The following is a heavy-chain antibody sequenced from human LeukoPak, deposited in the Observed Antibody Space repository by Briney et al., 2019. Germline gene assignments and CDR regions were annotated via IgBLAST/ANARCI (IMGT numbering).Heavy chain of an antibody. Sequence: SQTLSLTCTVSGDSISSGGYYWSWIRQHPGKGLEWIGYIYYSGSTYYNPSLKSRVTISVDTSKNQFSLKLSSVTAADTAVYYCARDRGQLWFGELVDAFDIWGQGTMVTVSS. V-gene: IGHV4-31*03. CDR2: IYYSGST. D-gene: IGHD3-10*01. CDR1: GDSISSGGYY. J-gene: IGHJ3*02. CDR3: ARDRGQLWFGELVDAFDI.